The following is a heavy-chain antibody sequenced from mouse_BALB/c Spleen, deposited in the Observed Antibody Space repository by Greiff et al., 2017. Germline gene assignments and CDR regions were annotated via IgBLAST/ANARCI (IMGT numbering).Heavy chain of an antibody. J-gene: IGHJ1*01. Sequence: DVKLQESGPGLVKPSQTVSLTCTVTGISITTGNYRWSWIRQFPGNKLEWIGYIYYSGTITYNPSLTSRTTITRDTSKNQFFLEMNSLTAEDTATYYCARAVVAPRYWYFDVWGAGTTVTVSS. CDR1: GISITTGNYR. D-gene: IGHD1-1*01. V-gene: IGHV3-5*02. CDR2: IYYSGTI. CDR3: ARAVVAPRYWYFDV.